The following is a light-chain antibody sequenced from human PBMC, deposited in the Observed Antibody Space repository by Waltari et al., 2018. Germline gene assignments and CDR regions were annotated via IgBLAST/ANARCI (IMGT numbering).Light chain of an antibody. V-gene: IGKV3-20*01. J-gene: IGKJ1*01. Sequence: EIVLTQSPGTLSLSPGERATLSCRASQSISRTLAWYQHKPGQAPRLLIYGASIRASGIPDKFSGTGSGTDFSLTINRLEPEDFAVYFCQHYVRLPATFGQGTKVEI. CDR2: GAS. CDR1: QSISRT. CDR3: QHYVRLPAT.